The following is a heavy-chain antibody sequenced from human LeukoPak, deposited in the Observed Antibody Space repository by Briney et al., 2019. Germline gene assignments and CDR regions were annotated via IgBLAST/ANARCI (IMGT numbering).Heavy chain of an antibody. D-gene: IGHD2-21*01. CDR1: GFTFSSYW. CDR2: IKQDGSEK. J-gene: IGHJ6*03. CDR3: ARSSLGLVVRYYYYYMDV. V-gene: IGHV3-7*01. Sequence: GGSLRLSCAASGFTFSSYWMSWVRQAPGKGLEWVANIKQDGSEKYYVDSVKGRFTISRDNAKNSLYLQMNSLRAEDTAVYYCARSSLGLVVRYYYYYMDVWGKGTTVTVSS.